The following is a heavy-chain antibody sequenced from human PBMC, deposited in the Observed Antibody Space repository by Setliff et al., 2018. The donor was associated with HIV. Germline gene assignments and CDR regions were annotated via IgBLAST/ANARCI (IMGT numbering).Heavy chain of an antibody. J-gene: IGHJ6*03. V-gene: IGHV4-59*08. CDR3: ARRTSPPSGLYSAYYMDV. Sequence: SETLSLTCTVSGGFISSYWWSWIRQPPGKGLQWIGHISYSGSTNYIPSLKSRVTISVDTLKNQFPLKLSSVTATDTAVYYCARRTSPPSGLYSAYYMDVWGRGTTVTVSS. CDR1: GGFISSYW. D-gene: IGHD1-26*01. CDR2: ISYSGST.